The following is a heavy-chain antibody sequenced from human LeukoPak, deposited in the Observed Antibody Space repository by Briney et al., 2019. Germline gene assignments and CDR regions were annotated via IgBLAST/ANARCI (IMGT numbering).Heavy chain of an antibody. Sequence: GGSLRLSCAASGFTFSSYSMNWVRQAPGKGLEWVSSISSSSSYIYYADSVKGRFTISRDNAKNSLYLQMNSLRAEDTAVYYCAREGERYSSNYYAFDYWGQGTLVTVSS. CDR1: GFTFSSYS. CDR3: AREGERYSSNYYAFDY. CDR2: ISSSSSYI. V-gene: IGHV3-21*01. J-gene: IGHJ4*02. D-gene: IGHD6-13*01.